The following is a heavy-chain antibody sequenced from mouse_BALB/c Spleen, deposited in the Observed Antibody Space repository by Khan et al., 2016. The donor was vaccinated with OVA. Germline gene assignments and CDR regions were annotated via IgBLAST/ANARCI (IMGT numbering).Heavy chain of an antibody. Sequence: VQLQQSGPELGKPGASVKMSCKPSGYIFTNYVLHWVKQKPGQGLEWIGYINPYNGGTKYNEKFKGKATLASDKSSITAYLDLSSLTSEDSAVYYCARGNWQSYYFDYWGQGTTLTLSS. CDR2: INPYNGGT. V-gene: IGHV1S136*01. CDR1: GYIFTNYV. J-gene: IGHJ2*01. CDR3: ARGNWQSYYFDY. D-gene: IGHD4-1*01.